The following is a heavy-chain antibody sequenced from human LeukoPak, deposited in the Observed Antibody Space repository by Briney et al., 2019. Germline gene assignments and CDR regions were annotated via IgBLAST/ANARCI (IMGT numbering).Heavy chain of an antibody. Sequence: GGSLRLSCTVSGFTFSDSGLSWVRQAPGKGLEWVGFIRSERYGGTTEYAASVKGRLTISRDDYKTIAYLHLNTLKAEDAAVYYCARDLREWEPNAFDVWGQGTMVNVSP. J-gene: IGHJ3*01. D-gene: IGHD1-26*01. CDR1: GFTFSDSG. CDR3: ARDLREWEPNAFDV. V-gene: IGHV3-49*04. CDR2: IRSERYGGTT.